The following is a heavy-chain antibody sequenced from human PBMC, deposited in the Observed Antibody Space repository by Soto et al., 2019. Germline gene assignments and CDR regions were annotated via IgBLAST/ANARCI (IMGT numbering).Heavy chain of an antibody. CDR3: ARDYCPGGVCYTIFDY. Sequence: EVQLVESGGNLAQPGGSLRLSCAASGFTFSTYPMHWVRQGPGTGLEYVAGISGNGGSTHYANSEKGRFTISRDNSKSTLYLQMGSLRAEDMAVYYCARDYCPGGVCYTIFDYWGQGTLVTVSS. D-gene: IGHD2-8*02. V-gene: IGHV3-64*01. CDR2: ISGNGGST. J-gene: IGHJ4*02. CDR1: GFTFSTYP.